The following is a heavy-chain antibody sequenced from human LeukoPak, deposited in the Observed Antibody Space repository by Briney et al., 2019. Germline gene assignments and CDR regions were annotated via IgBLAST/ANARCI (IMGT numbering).Heavy chain of an antibody. CDR2: INTNTGNP. D-gene: IGHD6-13*01. CDR1: GYTFTSYA. Sequence: ASVKVPCKASGYTFTSYAMNWVRQAPGQGLEWMGWINTNTGNPAYAQGFTGRFVFSLDTSVSTAYLQISSLKAEDTAVYYCARDNDSGSWYGFAFDYWGQGTLVTVSS. CDR3: ARDNDSGSWYGFAFDY. V-gene: IGHV7-4-1*02. J-gene: IGHJ4*02.